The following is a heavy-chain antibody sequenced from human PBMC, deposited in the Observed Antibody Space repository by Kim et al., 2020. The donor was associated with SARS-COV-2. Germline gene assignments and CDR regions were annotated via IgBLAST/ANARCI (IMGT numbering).Heavy chain of an antibody. D-gene: IGHD6-13*01. Sequence: ASVKVSCKASGYTFTSYGISWVRQAPGQGLEWMGWISAYNGNTNYAQKLQGRVTMTTDTSTSTAYMELRSLRSDDTAVYYCAITHDPGIAAAGTELAAYYFDYWGQGTLVTVSS. CDR2: ISAYNGNT. CDR3: AITHDPGIAAAGTELAAYYFDY. CDR1: GYTFTSYG. J-gene: IGHJ4*02. V-gene: IGHV1-18*01.